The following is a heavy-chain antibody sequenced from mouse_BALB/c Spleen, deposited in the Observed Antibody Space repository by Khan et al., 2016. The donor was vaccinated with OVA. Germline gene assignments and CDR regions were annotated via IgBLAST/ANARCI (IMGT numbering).Heavy chain of an antibody. Sequence: QVRLQQSGAELVRPGASVKLSCKASGYTFTNYWINWVKQRPGQGLEWIGNIYPSDSYTNYNQKFKDKATLTVDKFSSTAYMQLSSPTSEGSAVYYCTRGDPGNFDFWGQGTTLTVSS. CDR3: TRGDPGNFDF. CDR1: GYTFTNYW. V-gene: IGHV1-69*02. CDR2: IYPSDSYT. D-gene: IGHD2-13*01. J-gene: IGHJ2*01.